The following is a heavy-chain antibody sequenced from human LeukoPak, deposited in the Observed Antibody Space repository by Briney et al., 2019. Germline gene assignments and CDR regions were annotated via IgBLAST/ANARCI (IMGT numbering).Heavy chain of an antibody. J-gene: IGHJ5*02. CDR3: ARDEEGDCGGDCYNWFAP. D-gene: IGHD2-21*02. V-gene: IGHV1-46*01. Sequence: GASVKVSCKAFGYTFTSNYMHWVRQAPGQGPEWMGVISPSGGSTTYAQKFQGRVTLTRDMSTSTDYLELSSLRSEDTAMYYCARDEEGDCGGDCYNWFAPWGQGTLVTVSS. CDR2: ISPSGGST. CDR1: GYTFTSNY.